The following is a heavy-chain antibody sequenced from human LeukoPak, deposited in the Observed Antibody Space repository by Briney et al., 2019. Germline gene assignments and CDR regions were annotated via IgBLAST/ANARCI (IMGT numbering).Heavy chain of an antibody. D-gene: IGHD5-18*01. CDR3: ARRMDTEDYYYGMDV. CDR2: IYHSGST. V-gene: IGHV4-38-2*02. CDR1: GYSISSGYY. Sequence: SETLFLTCTVSGYSISSGYYWGWIRQPPGKGLEWIGSIYHSGSTYYNPSLKSRVTISVDKSKNQFSLKLSSVTAADTAVYYCARRMDTEDYYYGMDVWGQGTTVTVSS. J-gene: IGHJ6*02.